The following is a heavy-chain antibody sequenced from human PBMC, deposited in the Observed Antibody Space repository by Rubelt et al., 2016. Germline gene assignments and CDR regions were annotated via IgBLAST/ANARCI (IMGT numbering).Heavy chain of an antibody. J-gene: IGHJ4*02. CDR1: GFSFTSYA. CDR3: VKGPSSWYPFVGS. CDR2: INPSGSGT. D-gene: IGHD6-13*01. Sequence: EVQLMASGGGLVQPGGSLRLSCSASGFSFTSYAMSWVRQAPGKGLQWVSTINPSGSGTNYADSVKGRFTISRDTAKHSLSLQMNSLRPEDTALYYCVKGPSSWYPFVGSWGQGTLVTVSS. V-gene: IGHV3-23*01.